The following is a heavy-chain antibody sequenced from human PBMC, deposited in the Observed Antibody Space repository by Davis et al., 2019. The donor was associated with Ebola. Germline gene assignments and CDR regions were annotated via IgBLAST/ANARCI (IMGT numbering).Heavy chain of an antibody. J-gene: IGHJ4*02. CDR2: ISGSGVNT. CDR3: AKTPRNVITVPPGWSFDY. Sequence: PGGSLRLSCAASGFTVSSNYMSWVRQAPGKGLEWVSAISGSGVNTYYADSVKGRFTISRDNSKNTLYLQMNSLRAEDTAVYYCAKTPRNVITVPPGWSFDYWGQGTLVTVSS. CDR1: GFTVSSNY. V-gene: IGHV3-23*01. D-gene: IGHD6-19*01.